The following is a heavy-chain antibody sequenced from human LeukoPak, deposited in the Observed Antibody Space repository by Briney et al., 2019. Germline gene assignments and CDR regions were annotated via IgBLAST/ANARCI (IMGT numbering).Heavy chain of an antibody. V-gene: IGHV4-59*01. Sequence: SETLSLTSTVSAGSTSSYYWSWIRQPPGKGLEWNGYIGYSGTTDYNPSLKSRVTISVDTSKNQFSLRLSSVTAADTAVYYCARLDYDVWTGSDHGMDVWGQGTSVTVSS. D-gene: IGHD3-3*01. CDR1: AGSTSSYY. J-gene: IGHJ6*02. CDR3: ARLDYDVWTGSDHGMDV. CDR2: IGYSGTT.